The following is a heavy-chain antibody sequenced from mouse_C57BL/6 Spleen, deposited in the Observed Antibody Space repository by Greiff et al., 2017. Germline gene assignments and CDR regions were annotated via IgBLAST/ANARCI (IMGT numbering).Heavy chain of an antibody. CDR2: IYPGSGST. V-gene: IGHV1-55*01. CDR3: ARDYYGSSSYYLDY. J-gene: IGHJ2*01. CDR1: GYTFTSYW. D-gene: IGHD1-1*01. Sequence: VQLQQPGAELVKPGASVKMSCKASGYTFTSYWITWVKQRPGQGLEWIGDIYPGSGSTNYNEKFKNKATLTVDTSSSKAYMQLSSLTSEDSAVYYCARDYYGSSSYYLDYWGQGTTLTVSS.